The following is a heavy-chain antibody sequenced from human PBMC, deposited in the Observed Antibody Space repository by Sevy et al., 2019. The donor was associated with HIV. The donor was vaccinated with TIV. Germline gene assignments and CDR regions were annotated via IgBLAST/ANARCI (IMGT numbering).Heavy chain of an antibody. D-gene: IGHD6-13*01. CDR3: ARDIDVRYSSSWGYYYYYYGMDV. V-gene: IGHV3-30-3*01. CDR1: GFTFSSYA. J-gene: IGHJ6*02. Sequence: GGSLRLSCAASGFTFSSYAMHWVRQAPGKGLEWVAVISYDGSNKYYADSVKGRFTISRDNSKNTLYLQMNSLRAEDMTVYYCARDIDVRYSSSWGYYYYYYGMDVWGQGTTVTVSS. CDR2: ISYDGSNK.